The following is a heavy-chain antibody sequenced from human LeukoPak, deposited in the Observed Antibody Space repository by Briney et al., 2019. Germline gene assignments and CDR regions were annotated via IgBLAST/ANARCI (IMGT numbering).Heavy chain of an antibody. CDR3: ARVQRDGDTFDI. Sequence: PGGPLRLSCAASGFTFSDYYMSWIRQAPGKGLEWVSYISSIGSTIYYADSVKGRFTISRDNAKNSLYLQMNSLGAEDTAVYYCARVQRDGDTFDIWGQGTMVTVSS. D-gene: IGHD1-1*01. CDR2: ISSIGSTI. V-gene: IGHV3-11*01. J-gene: IGHJ3*02. CDR1: GFTFSDYY.